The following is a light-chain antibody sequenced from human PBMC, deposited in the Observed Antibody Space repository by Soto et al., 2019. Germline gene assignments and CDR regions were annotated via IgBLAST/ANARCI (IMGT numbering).Light chain of an antibody. J-gene: IGLJ1*01. V-gene: IGLV2-23*01. CDR3: CSYAGSTTFYV. CDR1: SSDVGSYNL. CDR2: EGS. Sequence: QSVLTQPASVSGSPGQSTTISCTGTSSDVGSYNLVSWYQHHPGKAPKLMIFEGSKRPSGVSNRFSASKSGTTASLTISGLQAEDEADYYCCSYAGSTTFYVFGGGTKVTVL.